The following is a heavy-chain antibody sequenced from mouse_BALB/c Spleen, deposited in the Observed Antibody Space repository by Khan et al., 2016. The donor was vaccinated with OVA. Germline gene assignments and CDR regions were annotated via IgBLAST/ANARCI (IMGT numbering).Heavy chain of an antibody. Sequence: EVQLVETGPGLVKPSQSLSLTCTVSGYSFTSGYGRNWIRQFPGNKLEWMGYISYSGSTNYNQSLKSRTSITRDTSKNKFFLQLNSVTSEDTATYYCARPARLAYWGQGTTVTVS. CDR2: ISYSGST. J-gene: IGHJ3*01. V-gene: IGHV3-2*02. CDR3: ARPARLAY. CDR1: GYSFTSGYG. D-gene: IGHD1-2*01.